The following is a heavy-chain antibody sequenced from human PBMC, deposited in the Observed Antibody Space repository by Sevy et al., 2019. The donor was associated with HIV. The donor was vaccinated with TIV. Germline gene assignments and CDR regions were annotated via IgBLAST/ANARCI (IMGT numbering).Heavy chain of an antibody. Sequence: GGSLRLSCAASGFTFSSYSMNWVRQAPGKGLEWVSSISSSSSYIYYAVSVKGRFTISRDNAKNSLYLQMNSLRAEDTAVYYCATLGGSSSWYGDTYYFDYWGQRTLVTVSS. CDR3: ATLGGSSSWYGDTYYFDY. D-gene: IGHD6-13*01. V-gene: IGHV3-21*01. CDR2: ISSSSSYI. CDR1: GFTFSSYS. J-gene: IGHJ4*02.